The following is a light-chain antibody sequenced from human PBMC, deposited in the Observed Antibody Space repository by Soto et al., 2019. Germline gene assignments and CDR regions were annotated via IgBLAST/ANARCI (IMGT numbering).Light chain of an antibody. CDR3: QQYNTYPWT. J-gene: IGKJ1*01. CDR2: KAS. CDR1: QSISNW. Sequence: DLQMTQSPSTLSASEGDRVTITCRASQSISNWLAWYQQKPGKAPKLLIYKASNLESGVPSRFSGSGSGTEFTLTINSLQPDDFATYYCQQYNTYPWTFGQGTKVEIK. V-gene: IGKV1-5*03.